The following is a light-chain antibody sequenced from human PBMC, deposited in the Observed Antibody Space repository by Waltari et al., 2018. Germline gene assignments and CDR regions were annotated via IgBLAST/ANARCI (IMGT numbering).Light chain of an antibody. CDR1: PSNLGRHA. V-gene: IGLV1-44*01. Sequence: QSVLTQPPSASGTPGQTVTISCSGSPSNLGRHAVHWYQKFQGAAPPLLLYHCSLRPAGVPGRFSASKSGTAASLAISGLQSEDEADYYCAAWDDSVSGPYVVFGGGTKLTVL. CDR2: HCS. CDR3: AAWDDSVSGPYVV. J-gene: IGLJ2*01.